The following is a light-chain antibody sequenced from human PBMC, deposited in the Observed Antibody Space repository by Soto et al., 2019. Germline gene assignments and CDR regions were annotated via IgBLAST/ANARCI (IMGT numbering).Light chain of an antibody. CDR1: SSDVGAYTY. V-gene: IGLV2-14*03. Sequence: QSALTQPASVSGSPGQSITVSCAGTSSDVGAYTYVSWYQQHPGKAPKLIIYDVSNRPSGVSNRFSGSKSGNTASLTISGLQAEDEADYYCTSYTANSTPYVFGGGTKLTVL. J-gene: IGLJ1*01. CDR2: DVS. CDR3: TSYTANSTPYV.